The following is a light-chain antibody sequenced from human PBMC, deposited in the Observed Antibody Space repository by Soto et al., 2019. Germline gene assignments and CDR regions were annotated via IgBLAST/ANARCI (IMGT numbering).Light chain of an antibody. CDR1: SSDVGGYNY. V-gene: IGLV2-14*01. CDR3: TSYTSSATHV. J-gene: IGLJ1*01. CDR2: EVS. Sequence: QSALTQPASVSASLGQSITISCTGTSSDVGGYNYVSWYQQRPGKAPKLIIFEVSHRPSGVSNRFSGTKSGNTASLTISGLQAEDETDYYCTSYTSSATHVFGTGTKVNVL.